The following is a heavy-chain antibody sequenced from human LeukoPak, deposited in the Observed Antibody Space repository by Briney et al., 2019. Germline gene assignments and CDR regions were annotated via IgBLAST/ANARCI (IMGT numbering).Heavy chain of an antibody. D-gene: IGHD2-15*01. CDR2: VYYSGVT. V-gene: IGHV4-59*08. J-gene: IGHJ4*02. CDR1: GGSTGSDY. Sequence: SETLSLTCSVSGGSTGSDYWSWIRQPPGKGLKWIAYVYYSGVTSYNPSLESRVAISIDTSKNQFSLNLTSVTAADTAVYYCARLSLRCSGGSCYRGAFDSWGQGTLVTVSS. CDR3: ARLSLRCSGGSCYRGAFDS.